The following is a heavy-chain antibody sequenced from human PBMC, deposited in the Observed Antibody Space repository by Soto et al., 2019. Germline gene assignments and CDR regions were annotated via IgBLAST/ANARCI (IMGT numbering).Heavy chain of an antibody. V-gene: IGHV1-18*01. D-gene: IGHD4-4*01. CDR2: ISAYNGNT. Sequence: ASVKVSCKASGYTFTSYGISWVRQAPGQGLEWMGWISAYNGNTNYAQKLQGRVTMTTDTSTSTAYMELRSLRSDDTAVYYCAGVATVTDPDANWFDPWGQGTLVTVSS. CDR3: AGVATVTDPDANWFDP. CDR1: GYTFTSYG. J-gene: IGHJ5*02.